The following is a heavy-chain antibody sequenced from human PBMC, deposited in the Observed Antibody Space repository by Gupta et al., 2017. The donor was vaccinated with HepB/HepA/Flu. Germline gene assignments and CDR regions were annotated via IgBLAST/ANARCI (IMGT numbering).Heavy chain of an antibody. D-gene: IGHD3-22*01. CDR3: AHSRYYYDSGGYSDAFDI. V-gene: IGHV2-5*02. J-gene: IGHJ3*02. CDR2: IYWDDDK. Sequence: QITLKESGPTLVKPTQTLTLTFTFSGYSLSTSGVGVGWIRQPPGKALEWLALIYWDDDKRYSPSLKSRLTITKDTSKNQVVLTMTNMDPVDTATYYCAHSRYYYDSGGYSDAFDIWGQGTMVTVSS. CDR1: GYSLSTSGVG.